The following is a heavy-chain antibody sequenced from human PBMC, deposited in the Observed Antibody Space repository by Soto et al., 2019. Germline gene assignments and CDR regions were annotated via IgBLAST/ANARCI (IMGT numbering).Heavy chain of an antibody. CDR1: GFTFSNAW. D-gene: IGHD3-22*01. Sequence: EVQLVESGGDLVKPGGSLRLACAASGFTFSNAWINWVRQAPGKGLEWVGRIKSKTDGGTTDFAALVKGRFAISRDDSKNMVYLQMNSLKIEDTAIYYCTTDSYFTRILLRFDFWGHGTLVTGSS. CDR2: IKSKTDGGTT. CDR3: TTDSYFTRILLRFDF. V-gene: IGHV3-15*07. J-gene: IGHJ4*01.